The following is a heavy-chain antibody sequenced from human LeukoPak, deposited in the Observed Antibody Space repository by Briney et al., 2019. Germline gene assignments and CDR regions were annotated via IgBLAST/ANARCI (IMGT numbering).Heavy chain of an antibody. D-gene: IGHD2-15*01. V-gene: IGHV3-64*01. J-gene: IGHJ6*02. CDR1: GFTFSSYG. CDR3: ARDRLRIEGTPYYGMDV. CDR2: ISSNGAKT. Sequence: QAGGSLRPSCAASGFTFSSYGMHWVRQAPGKGLEYVSAISSNGAKTFYANSVKGRFTISRDNSKNTLYLQMGSLKPEDMAVYYCARDRLRIEGTPYYGMDVWGQGTTVTVSS.